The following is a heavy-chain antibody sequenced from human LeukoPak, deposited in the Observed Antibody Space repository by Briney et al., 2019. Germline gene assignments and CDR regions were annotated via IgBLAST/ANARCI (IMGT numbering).Heavy chain of an antibody. CDR2: IYYSGST. CDR1: GGSISSSSYY. J-gene: IGHJ4*02. D-gene: IGHD3-10*01. Sequence: SETLSLTCTVSGGSISSSSYYWGWIRQPPGKGLEWIGSIYYSGSTYYNPSLKSRVTISVDTSKNQFSLKLSSVTAADTAVYYCARRGKSMGFDYWGQGTLVTVSS. CDR3: ARRGKSMGFDY. V-gene: IGHV4-39*01.